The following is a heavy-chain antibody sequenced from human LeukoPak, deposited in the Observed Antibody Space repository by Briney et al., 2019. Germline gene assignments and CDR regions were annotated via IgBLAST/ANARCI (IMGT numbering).Heavy chain of an antibody. CDR3: ARDFWRFFDSGASDSFDY. CDR1: GFIFSSYG. D-gene: IGHD3-3*01. Sequence: GRSLRLSCAASGFIFSSYGMHWVRQAPGKGLEWVAVIWYDGSNKSYGDSVKGRFIISRDNSKNTLYLQMNSLRAEGTAVYFCARDFWRFFDSGASDSFDYWGRGTLVTVSS. V-gene: IGHV3-33*01. CDR2: IWYDGSNK. J-gene: IGHJ4*02.